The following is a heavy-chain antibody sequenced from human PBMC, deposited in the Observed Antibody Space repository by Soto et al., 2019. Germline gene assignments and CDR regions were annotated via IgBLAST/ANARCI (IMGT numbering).Heavy chain of an antibody. V-gene: IGHV1-69*02. CDR1: GGTFSSYT. D-gene: IGHD3-22*01. Sequence: QVQLVQSGAEVKKPGSSVKVSCKASGGTFSSYTISWVRQAPGQGLEWMGRIIPILGIANYAQKFQGRVXITADKSTSTXXMXLTXLRSEDTAVYYCASSEDYYDSSGYYTEAGGACFDYWGQGTLVTVSS. J-gene: IGHJ4*02. CDR2: IIPILGIA. CDR3: ASSEDYYDSSGYYTEAGGACFDY.